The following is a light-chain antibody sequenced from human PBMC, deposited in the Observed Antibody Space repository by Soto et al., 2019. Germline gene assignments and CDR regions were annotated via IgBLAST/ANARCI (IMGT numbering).Light chain of an antibody. CDR2: EVN. V-gene: IGLV2-8*01. J-gene: IGLJ1*01. Sequence: QSALTQPPSASGSPGQSVAISCTVTSSDVGGYNYVSWYQQHPGKAPKLMIYEVNKRPSGVPDRFSGSKSGNTASLTVSGLQAEDEADYYCSSYAGSSNVFGTGTKGTVL. CDR3: SSYAGSSNV. CDR1: SSDVGGYNY.